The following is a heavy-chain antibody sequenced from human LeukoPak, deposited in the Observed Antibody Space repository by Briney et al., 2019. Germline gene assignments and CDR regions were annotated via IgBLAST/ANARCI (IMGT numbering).Heavy chain of an antibody. V-gene: IGHV1-46*01. CDR3: ASLDTAMDFDY. Sequence: ASVKVSCKASGYTFTSYYMHWVRQAPGQGLEWMGIINPSGGSTSYAQKFQGRVTMTRDTSTSTVYMELSSLRSEDTAVYYCASLDTAMDFDYWGQGTLVTVSS. CDR2: INPSGGST. CDR1: GYTFTSYY. D-gene: IGHD5-18*01. J-gene: IGHJ4*02.